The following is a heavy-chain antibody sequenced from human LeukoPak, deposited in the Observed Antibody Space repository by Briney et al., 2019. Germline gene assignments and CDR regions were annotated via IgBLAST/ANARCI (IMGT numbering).Heavy chain of an antibody. D-gene: IGHD2-2*01. CDR1: GFIFSDYY. Sequence: GGSLRLSCAASGFIFSDYYMSWVRQAPGKGLEWVSYISSGGSTKYYADSVKGRFTIYRDNDKNSLYLQMNSLRAEDTAVYYCARRCSSTSCPPNPVPDAFDIWGQGTMVTVSS. CDR3: ARRCSSTSCPPNPVPDAFDI. V-gene: IGHV3-11*04. CDR2: ISSGGSTK. J-gene: IGHJ3*02.